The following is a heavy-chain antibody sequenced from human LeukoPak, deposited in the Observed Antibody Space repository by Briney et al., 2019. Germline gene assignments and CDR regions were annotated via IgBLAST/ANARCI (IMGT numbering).Heavy chain of an antibody. Sequence: GASVKLSCNASVGTVSIYAISWVRQAPGQGLEWKGGIIPIFGTANYAHKFQGRVTITTDEATSTAYMELSRLRSDDRAVYCCAREGTSGYGDPEASDSWGQGTMVTVSS. CDR3: AREGTSGYGDPEASDS. V-gene: IGHV1-69*05. D-gene: IGHD4-17*01. CDR1: VGTVSIYA. CDR2: IIPIFGTA. J-gene: IGHJ3*02.